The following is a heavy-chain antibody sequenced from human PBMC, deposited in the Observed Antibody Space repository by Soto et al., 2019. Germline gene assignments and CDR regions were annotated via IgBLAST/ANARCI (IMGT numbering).Heavy chain of an antibody. CDR3: ARIDIAVAGTISDY. CDR2: INHSGST. D-gene: IGHD6-19*01. Sequence: PSETLSLTCAVYGGSFSGYYWSWIRQPPGKGLEWIGEINHSGSTDYNPSLKSRVTISVDTSKNQFSLKLSSVTAADTAVYYCARIDIAVAGTISDYWGQGTLVTVSS. CDR1: GGSFSGYY. V-gene: IGHV4-34*01. J-gene: IGHJ4*02.